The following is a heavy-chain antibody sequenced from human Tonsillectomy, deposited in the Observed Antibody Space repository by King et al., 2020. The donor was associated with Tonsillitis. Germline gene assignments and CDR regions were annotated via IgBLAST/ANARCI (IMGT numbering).Heavy chain of an antibody. CDR1: GFTFSSYA. V-gene: IGHV3-30-3*01. D-gene: IGHD3-22*01. Sequence: VQLVESRGGLVQPGRSLRLSCAASGFTFSSYAMHWVRQAPGKGLEWVSVISYDGSDKYYADSVKGRFTISRDNSKNTLYLQMNSLTAEDTAVYYCARDHSPGDSSGYLNYWGQGTLVIVAS. CDR3: ARDHSPGDSSGYLNY. J-gene: IGHJ4*02. CDR2: ISYDGSDK.